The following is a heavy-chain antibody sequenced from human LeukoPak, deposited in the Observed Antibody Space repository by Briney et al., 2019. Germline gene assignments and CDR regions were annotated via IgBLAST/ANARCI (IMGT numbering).Heavy chain of an antibody. Sequence: KPSETLSLTCAVYGGSFSGYYWSWIRQPPGKGLEWIGEINHSGSTNYNPSLKSRVTISVDTSKNRFSLKLSSVTAADTAVYYCARGRAARPYYYYYYMDVWGKGTTVTVSS. CDR2: INHSGST. CDR1: GGSFSGYY. CDR3: ARGRAARPYYYYYYMDV. V-gene: IGHV4-34*01. D-gene: IGHD6-6*01. J-gene: IGHJ6*03.